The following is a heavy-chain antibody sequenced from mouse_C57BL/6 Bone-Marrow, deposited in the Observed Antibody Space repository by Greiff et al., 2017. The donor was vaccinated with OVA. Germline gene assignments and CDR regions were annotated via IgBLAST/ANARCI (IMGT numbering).Heavy chain of an antibody. J-gene: IGHJ2*01. D-gene: IGHD1-1*01. Sequence: EVNVVESGPELVKPGDSVKISCKASGYSFTGYFMNWVMQSHGKSLEWIGRINPYNGDTFYNQKFKGKATLTVDKSSSTAHMELRSLTSEDSAVYYCARRGYGSTFDYWGQGTTLTVSS. V-gene: IGHV1-20*01. CDR2: INPYNGDT. CDR3: ARRGYGSTFDY. CDR1: GYSFTGYF.